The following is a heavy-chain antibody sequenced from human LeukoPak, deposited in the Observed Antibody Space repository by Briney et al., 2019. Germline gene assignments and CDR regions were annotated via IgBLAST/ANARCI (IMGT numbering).Heavy chain of an antibody. V-gene: IGHV3-11*01. J-gene: IGHJ5*02. D-gene: IGHD3-3*01. Sequence: GGSLGLSGAASGFTFIDYYMSGIPRAPGKGLGGVSYISSSGSTIYYADSVKGRFTISRDNAKNSLYLQMNSLRAEDTAVYYCARGAPSMIFPTDWFDPWGQGTLVTVSS. CDR2: ISSSGSTI. CDR3: ARGAPSMIFPTDWFDP. CDR1: GFTFIDYY.